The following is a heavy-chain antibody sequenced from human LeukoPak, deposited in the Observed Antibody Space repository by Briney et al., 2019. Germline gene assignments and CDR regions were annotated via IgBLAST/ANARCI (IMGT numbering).Heavy chain of an antibody. CDR3: ARSGGDLDAFHV. CDR1: GGSIRSSYYY. Sequence: SETLSLTCTVSGGSIRSSYYYWGWIRQPPGKGLEWIGYIYPRGSAYYNPSLKSRVTILVDMSNNQFSLKLNSVTAADTAVYYCARSGGDLDAFHVWGQGTMVTVSS. CDR2: IYPRGSA. V-gene: IGHV4-39*07. J-gene: IGHJ3*01. D-gene: IGHD2-21*02.